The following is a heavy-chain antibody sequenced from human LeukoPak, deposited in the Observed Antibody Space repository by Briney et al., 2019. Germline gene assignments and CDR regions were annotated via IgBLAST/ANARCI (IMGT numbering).Heavy chain of an antibody. D-gene: IGHD3-10*01. V-gene: IGHV3-7*03. CDR2: IKQDGSEK. CDR3: ARGAYYYGYDQYYFDY. CDR1: GFTFSSYW. Sequence: GGSLRLSCAASGFTFSSYWMSWVRQAPGKGLEWVANIKQDGSEKYYVDSVKGRFTISRENAKNSLYLQMNSLRIEDTAVYYCARGAYYYGYDQYYFDYWGQGTLVTVSS. J-gene: IGHJ4*02.